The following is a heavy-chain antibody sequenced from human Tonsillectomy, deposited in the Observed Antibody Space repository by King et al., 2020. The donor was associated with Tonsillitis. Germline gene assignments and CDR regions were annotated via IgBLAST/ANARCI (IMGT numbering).Heavy chain of an antibody. Sequence: VQLQQGGAGLLKPSETLSLTCAVYGGSFSGYSWSWIRQPPGKGLEWIGEINHSGSTNYNPSLKSRVTMLVDTSKNQFSLKLSSVTAAATAVYYCATSTTYHSPDCSSSSCPNWFDPWGQGTLVTVSS. V-gene: IGHV4-34*01. CDR2: INHSGST. D-gene: IGHD2-2*01. CDR1: GGSFSGYS. J-gene: IGHJ5*02. CDR3: ATSTTYHSPDCSSSSCPNWFDP.